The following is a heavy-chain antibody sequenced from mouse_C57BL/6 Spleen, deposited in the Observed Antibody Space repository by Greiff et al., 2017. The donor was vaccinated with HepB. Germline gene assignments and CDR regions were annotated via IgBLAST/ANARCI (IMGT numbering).Heavy chain of an antibody. CDR2: IYPGSGST. CDR3: AKGGEDYFDY. V-gene: IGHV1-55*01. CDR1: GYTFTSYW. J-gene: IGHJ2*01. Sequence: QVHVKQPGAELVKPGASVKMSCKASGYTFTSYWITWVKQRPGQGLEWIGDIYPGSGSTNYNEKFKSKATLTVDTSSSTAYMQLSSLTSEDSAVYYCAKGGEDYFDYWGQGTTLTVSS.